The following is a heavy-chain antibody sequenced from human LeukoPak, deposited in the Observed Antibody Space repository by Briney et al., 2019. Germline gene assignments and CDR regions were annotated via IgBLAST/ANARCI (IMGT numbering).Heavy chain of an antibody. Sequence: GRSLRLSCAASGFTFSNYGMHWVRQAPGKGLEWVAVMSYDGHITYYADSVKGRFTISRDYSKNILYLEMNSLRVEDTAVYYCAKVQLKRRELLPNLDFWGQGTLVTVSS. CDR1: GFTFSNYG. V-gene: IGHV3-30*18. CDR3: AKVQLKRRELLPNLDF. J-gene: IGHJ4*02. CDR2: MSYDGHIT. D-gene: IGHD1-1*01.